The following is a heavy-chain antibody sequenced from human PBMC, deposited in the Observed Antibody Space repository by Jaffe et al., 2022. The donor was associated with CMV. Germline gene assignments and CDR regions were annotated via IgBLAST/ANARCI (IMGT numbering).Heavy chain of an antibody. D-gene: IGHD3-10*01. CDR2: INPSGGST. V-gene: IGHV1-46*01. CDR1: GYTFTSYY. J-gene: IGHJ6*03. CDR3: ARDSYYYGSGSYGEQLYYYYMDV. Sequence: QVQLVQSGAEVKKPGASVKVSCKASGYTFTSYYMHWVRQAPGQGLEWMGIINPSGGSTSYAQKFQGRVTMTRDTSTSTVYMELSSLRSEDTAVYYCARDSYYYGSGSYGEQLYYYYMDVWGKGTTVTVSS.